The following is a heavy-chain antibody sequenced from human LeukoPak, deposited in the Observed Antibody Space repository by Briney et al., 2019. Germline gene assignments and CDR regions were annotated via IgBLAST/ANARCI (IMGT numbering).Heavy chain of an antibody. Sequence: GGSLRLSCATSGFTFVDYGLSWVRRAPGKGLEWLCAINYNGAITDYADSVKGRLTISRDNAKNSLYRRMDSLRAEDTALYYCARDRLGPSFSVSHFDLWGQGTLSPSPQ. V-gene: IGHV3-20*04. D-gene: IGHD3-3*02. CDR2: INYNGAIT. CDR1: GFTFVDYG. J-gene: IGHJ4*02. CDR3: ARDRLGPSFSVSHFDL.